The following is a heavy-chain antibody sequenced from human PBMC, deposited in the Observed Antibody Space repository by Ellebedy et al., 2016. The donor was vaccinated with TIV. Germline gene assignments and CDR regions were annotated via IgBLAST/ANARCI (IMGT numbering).Heavy chain of an antibody. Sequence: GESLKISCAASGFTFSSNAMHWVRQAPGKGLEWVANIKEDGSETNYVDSVRGRFTISRDNAKNSLYLQMNSLRTEDTAVYFCASGGYTYFYWGEGTLVTVSS. D-gene: IGHD5-18*01. V-gene: IGHV3-7*01. CDR2: IKEDGSET. CDR3: ASGGYTYFY. CDR1: GFTFSSNA. J-gene: IGHJ4*02.